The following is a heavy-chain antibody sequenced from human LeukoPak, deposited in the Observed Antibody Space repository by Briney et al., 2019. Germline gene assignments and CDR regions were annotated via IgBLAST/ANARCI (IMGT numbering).Heavy chain of an antibody. Sequence: LSLTCTVSGGSISSGGYYWSWIRQHPGKGLEWVSAISGSGGSTYYADSVKGRFTISRDNSKDTLYLQMNSLRAEDTAVYYCAKDHPRLTYYYDSSGYYDWFDPWGQGTLVTVSS. CDR2: ISGSGGST. D-gene: IGHD3-22*01. V-gene: IGHV3-23*01. J-gene: IGHJ5*02. CDR1: GGSISSGGYY. CDR3: AKDHPRLTYYYDSSGYYDWFDP.